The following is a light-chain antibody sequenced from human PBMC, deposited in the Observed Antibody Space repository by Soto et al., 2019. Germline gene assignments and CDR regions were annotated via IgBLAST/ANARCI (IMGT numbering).Light chain of an antibody. J-gene: IGKJ1*01. V-gene: IGKV1-12*02. Sequence: IQLTQSPCSVSASVGDRVTISCRASQDISSWLAWYQQKPGKAPKPLIYATSSLQSGVPSRFSGSRSGTSFTFTISSLQAEDFATYYCQEAHGFPWTFGQGTRV. CDR1: QDISSW. CDR2: ATS. CDR3: QEAHGFPWT.